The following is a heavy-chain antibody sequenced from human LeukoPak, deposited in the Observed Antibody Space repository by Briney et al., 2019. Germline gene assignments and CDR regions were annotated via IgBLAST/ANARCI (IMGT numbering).Heavy chain of an antibody. CDR2: IYFSGTT. J-gene: IGHJ6*02. CDR1: GGSISSRSHY. V-gene: IGHV4-39*07. Sequence: SETLSLTCTVSGGSISSRSHYWAWIRQPPGKGLEWVGTIYFSGTTYYNPSLKSRVTISVDTSKSQFSLSLTYVTAADTAVYYCARVKRTAYARPNGMDVWGQGTTVIVSS. CDR3: ARVKRTAYARPNGMDV. D-gene: IGHD2-21*02.